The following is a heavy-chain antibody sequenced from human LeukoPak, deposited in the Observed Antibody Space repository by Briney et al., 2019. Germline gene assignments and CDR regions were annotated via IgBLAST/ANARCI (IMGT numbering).Heavy chain of an antibody. CDR2: IRSSSSTI. CDR1: GFTFSSYS. V-gene: IGHV3-48*01. CDR3: ARSLRNAFDI. D-gene: IGHD3-3*01. Sequence: GGSLRLSCAASGFTFSSYSMNWVRQAPGKGLEWVAYIRSSSSTIYYADSVKGRFTISTDNANNSVHLQMNSLRAEDTAVYYCARSLRNAFDIWGQGTMVTVSS. J-gene: IGHJ3*02.